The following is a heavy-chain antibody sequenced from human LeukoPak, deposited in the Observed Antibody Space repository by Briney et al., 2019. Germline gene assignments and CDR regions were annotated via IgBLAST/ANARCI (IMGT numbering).Heavy chain of an antibody. CDR1: GGTFSSYA. Sequence: SVKVSCKASGGTFSSYAISWVRQAPGQGLGWMGGIIPIFGTANYAQKFQGRVTITADKSTSTAYMELSSLRSEDTAVYYCARDRDRGVIEAFDIWGQGTMVTVSS. J-gene: IGHJ3*02. CDR3: ARDRDRGVIEAFDI. CDR2: IIPIFGTA. D-gene: IGHD3-10*01. V-gene: IGHV1-69*06.